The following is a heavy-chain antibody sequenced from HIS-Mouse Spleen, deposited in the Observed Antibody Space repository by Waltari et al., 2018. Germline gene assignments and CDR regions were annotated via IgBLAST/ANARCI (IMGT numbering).Heavy chain of an antibody. CDR2: IYYSGST. CDR1: GCSIRSSSYY. Sequence: QLQLQESGPGLVKPSATLSLTCTVPGCSIRSSSYYLGWIRQPPGKGLECIGSIYYSGSTYYNPSLKSRVTISVDTSKNQFSLKLSSVTAADTAVYYCAREIPYSSSWYDWYFDLWGRGTLVTVSS. D-gene: IGHD6-13*01. J-gene: IGHJ2*01. CDR3: AREIPYSSSWYDWYFDL. V-gene: IGHV4-39*07.